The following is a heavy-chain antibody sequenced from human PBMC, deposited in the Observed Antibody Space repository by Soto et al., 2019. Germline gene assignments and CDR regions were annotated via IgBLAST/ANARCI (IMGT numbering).Heavy chain of an antibody. CDR2: TYYRSKWYN. J-gene: IGHJ2*01. D-gene: IGHD6-19*01. CDR3: ARDSSGWHWYFDL. CDR1: GDSVSSDSAT. V-gene: IGHV6-1*01. Sequence: QVQLQQSGPGLVKPSQTLSLICAISGDSVSSDSATWNWIRQSPSRGLEWLGRTYYRSKWYNDYAVSVKSRIAITPNTYTNQLSLQLNSGTPEDTAVYFCARDSSGWHWYFDLWGRGTLVTVSS.